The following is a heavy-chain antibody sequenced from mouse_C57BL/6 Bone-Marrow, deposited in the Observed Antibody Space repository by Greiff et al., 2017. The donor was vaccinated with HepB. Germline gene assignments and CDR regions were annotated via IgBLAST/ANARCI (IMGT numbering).Heavy chain of an antibody. J-gene: IGHJ1*03. Sequence: QVQLQQSGAELVRPGTSVKMSCKASGYTFTNYWIGWAKQRPGHGLEWIGDIYPGGGYTNYNEKFKGKATLTADKSSSTAYMQFSSLTSEDSAIYYCAGGYYPWYFDVWGTGTTVTVSS. CDR1: GYTFTNYW. V-gene: IGHV1-63*01. D-gene: IGHD2-3*01. CDR3: AGGYYPWYFDV. CDR2: IYPGGGYT.